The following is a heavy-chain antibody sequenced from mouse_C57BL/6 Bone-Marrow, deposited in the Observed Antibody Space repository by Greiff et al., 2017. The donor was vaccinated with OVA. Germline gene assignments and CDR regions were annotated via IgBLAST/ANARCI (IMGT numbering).Heavy chain of an antibody. Sequence: EVQLQESGPELVKPGDSVKISCKASGYSFTGYFMNWVMQSHGKSLEWIGRINPYNGDTFYNQKFKGKATLTVDKSSSTAHMELRSLTSEDSAVYYCARKGDYSNHFDYWGQGTTLTVSS. V-gene: IGHV1-20*01. CDR1: GYSFTGYF. J-gene: IGHJ2*01. D-gene: IGHD2-5*01. CDR3: ARKGDYSNHFDY. CDR2: INPYNGDT.